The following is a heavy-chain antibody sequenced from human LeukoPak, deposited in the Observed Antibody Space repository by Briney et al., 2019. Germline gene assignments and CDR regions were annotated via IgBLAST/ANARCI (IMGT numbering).Heavy chain of an antibody. CDR1: GFTFGTYS. CDR3: ARSPWIRGGINYGMDV. Sequence: GGSLRLSCAASGFTFGTYSMNWVRQAPGKGLQWISYISSSGSTIYYADSVKGRFTISRDNAKNSLYLQMNSLRAEDTAVYYCARSPWIRGGINYGMDVWGQGTTVTVSS. V-gene: IGHV3-48*04. D-gene: IGHD3-10*01. CDR2: ISSSGSTI. J-gene: IGHJ6*02.